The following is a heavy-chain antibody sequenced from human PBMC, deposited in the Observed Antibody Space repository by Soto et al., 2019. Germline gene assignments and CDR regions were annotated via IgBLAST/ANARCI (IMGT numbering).Heavy chain of an antibody. V-gene: IGHV3-30-3*01. J-gene: IGHJ5*02. CDR2: ISYDGSNK. Sequence: PGGSLRLSCAASGFTFSSYAMHWVRQAPGKGLEWVAVISYDGSNKYYADSVKGRFTISRDNSKNTLYLQMNSLRAEDTAVYYCARDSSLRYFDWLATAWGQGTLVTVSS. CDR3: ARDSSLRYFDWLATA. D-gene: IGHD3-9*01. CDR1: GFTFSSYA.